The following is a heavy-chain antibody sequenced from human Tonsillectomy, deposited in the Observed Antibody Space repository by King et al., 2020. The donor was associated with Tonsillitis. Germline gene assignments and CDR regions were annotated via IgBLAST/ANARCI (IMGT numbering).Heavy chain of an antibody. CDR2: TYYRSKWYN. V-gene: IGHV6-1*01. CDR3: ARASEKSGGTPSDDSCGMEV. CDR1: GDSVSSNSAA. J-gene: IGHJ6*02. Sequence: VQLQQSGPGLVKPSQTLSLTCAISGDSVSSNSAAWNWIRQSPSRGLEWLGRTYYRSKWYNDYAVSVKSRITINPDTSKNQFSLQLNSVTPEETAVYYGARASEKSGGTPSDDSCGMEVWGPGTTVTVSS. D-gene: IGHD1-14*01.